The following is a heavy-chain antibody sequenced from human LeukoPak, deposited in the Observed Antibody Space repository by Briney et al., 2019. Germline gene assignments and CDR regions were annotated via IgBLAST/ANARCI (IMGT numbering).Heavy chain of an antibody. CDR3: ARGHYDFWSGYRPDAFDI. J-gene: IGHJ3*02. CDR1: GYSISSGYY. D-gene: IGHD3-3*01. V-gene: IGHV4-38-2*01. Sequence: SETLSLTCAVSGYSISSGYYWGWIRQPPGKGLEWIGSIYHSGSTYYNPSLKSRVTISVDTSKNQFSLRLSSVSAADTAVYYCARGHYDFWSGYRPDAFDIWGQGTMVTVSS. CDR2: IYHSGST.